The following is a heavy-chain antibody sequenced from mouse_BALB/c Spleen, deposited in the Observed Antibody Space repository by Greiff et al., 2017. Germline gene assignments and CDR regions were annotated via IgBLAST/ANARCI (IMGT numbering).Heavy chain of an antibody. D-gene: IGHD6-1*01. CDR2: IYPGDGDT. Sequence: QVQLQQSGAELVRPGSSVKISCKASGYAFSSYWMNWVKQRPGQGLEWIGQIYPGDGDTNYNGKFKGKATLTADKSSSTAYMQLSSLTSEDSAVYFCARGPLMDYWGQGTSVTVSS. J-gene: IGHJ4*01. CDR3: ARGPLMDY. CDR1: GYAFSSYW. V-gene: IGHV1-80*01.